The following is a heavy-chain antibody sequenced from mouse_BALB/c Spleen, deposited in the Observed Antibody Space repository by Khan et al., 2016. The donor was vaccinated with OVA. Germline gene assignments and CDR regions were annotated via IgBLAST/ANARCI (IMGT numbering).Heavy chain of an antibody. CDR2: IDPFSGGT. Sequence: EVQLQQSGPELMKPGASVKISCKASGYSFTNYYIHWVIQSHGKSLEWIGYIDPFSGGTTYNQKFKGKATLTVDKSSSTAYINLSNLTSEDSAVYYCTRHGFVAWFTYWGQGTLVTVSA. D-gene: IGHD2-2*01. CDR1: GYSFTNYY. CDR3: TRHGFVAWFTY. V-gene: IGHV1S135*01. J-gene: IGHJ3*01.